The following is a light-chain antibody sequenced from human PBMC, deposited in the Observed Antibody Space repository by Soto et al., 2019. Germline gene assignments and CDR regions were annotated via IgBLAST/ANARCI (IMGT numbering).Light chain of an antibody. J-gene: IGLJ2*01. CDR1: SSDVGGYKY. Sequence: QSALTQPRSVSGSPGQSVPISCTGTSSDVGGYKYVSWYQHHPGKAPKFMIYDVSKRPSGVPDRFSGSKSGNTASLTISGLQAEDEADYYCCSYAGSYNLVFGGGTKLTVL. CDR2: DVS. CDR3: CSYAGSYNLV. V-gene: IGLV2-11*01.